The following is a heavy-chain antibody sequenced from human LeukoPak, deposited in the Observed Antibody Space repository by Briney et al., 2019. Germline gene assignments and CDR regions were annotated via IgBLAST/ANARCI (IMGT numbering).Heavy chain of an antibody. CDR1: GYTFTSYY. Sequence: GASVKVSCKASGYTFTSYYMHWVRQAPGQGLEWMGIINPSGGSTSYAQKFQGRVTMTRDTSTSTAYMELSSLRSEDMAVYYCAIYDYVWGSHPYYWGQGTLVTVSS. J-gene: IGHJ4*02. D-gene: IGHD3-16*01. CDR2: INPSGGST. V-gene: IGHV1-46*01. CDR3: AIYDYVWGSHPYY.